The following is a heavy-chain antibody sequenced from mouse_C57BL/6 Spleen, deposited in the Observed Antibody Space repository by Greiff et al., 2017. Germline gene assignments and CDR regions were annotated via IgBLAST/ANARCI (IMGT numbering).Heavy chain of an antibody. CDR3: TRSTGTFDY. V-gene: IGHV1-15*01. CDR1: GYTFTDYE. Sequence: VKLQESGAELVRPGASVTLSCKASGYTFTDYEMHWVKQTPVHGLEWIGAIDPETGGTAYNQKFKGKAILTADKSSSTAYMELRSLTSEDSAVYYCTRSTGTFDYWGQGTTLTVSS. CDR2: IDPETGGT. D-gene: IGHD4-1*01. J-gene: IGHJ2*01.